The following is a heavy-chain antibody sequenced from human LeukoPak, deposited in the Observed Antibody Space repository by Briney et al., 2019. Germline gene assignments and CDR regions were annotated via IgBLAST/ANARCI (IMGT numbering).Heavy chain of an antibody. V-gene: IGHV4-38-2*02. CDR3: ARGLHLMGRPVNWFDP. D-gene: IGHD6-6*01. J-gene: IGHJ5*02. Sequence: SETLSLTCTVSGYSISSGYYWGWIRQPPGKGLEWIGEINHSGSTNYNPSLKSRVTISVDTSKNQFSLKLSSVTAADTAVYYCARGLHLMGRPVNWFDPWGQGTLVTVSS. CDR2: INHSGST. CDR1: GYSISSGYY.